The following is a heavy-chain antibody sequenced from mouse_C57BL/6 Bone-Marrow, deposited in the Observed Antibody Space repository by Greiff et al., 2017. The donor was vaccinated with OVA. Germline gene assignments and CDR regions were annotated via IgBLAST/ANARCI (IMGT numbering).Heavy chain of an antibody. Sequence: VQLQQSGAELVRPGASVKLSCKASGYTFTDYYINWVKQRPGQGLEWIARIYPGSGNTYYNEKFKGKATLTAEKSSSTAYMQLSSLTSEDSAVYFCASPNWYFDVWGTGTTVTVSS. CDR3: ASPNWYFDV. J-gene: IGHJ1*03. V-gene: IGHV1-76*01. CDR2: IYPGSGNT. CDR1: GYTFTDYY.